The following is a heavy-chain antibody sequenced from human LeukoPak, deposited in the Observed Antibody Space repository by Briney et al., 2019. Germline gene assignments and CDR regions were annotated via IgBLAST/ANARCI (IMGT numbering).Heavy chain of an antibody. J-gene: IGHJ4*02. D-gene: IGHD3-16*01. CDR3: ARDGGWYFDY. Sequence: GGSLRLSCAASGFTFSSYEMNWVRQAPGKGLEWVSYISSSGSTIYYADSVKGRFTISRDNAKHSLYLQMSSLRDEDTAVYYCARDGGWYFDYWGQGTLVTVSS. V-gene: IGHV3-48*03. CDR1: GFTFSSYE. CDR2: ISSSGSTI.